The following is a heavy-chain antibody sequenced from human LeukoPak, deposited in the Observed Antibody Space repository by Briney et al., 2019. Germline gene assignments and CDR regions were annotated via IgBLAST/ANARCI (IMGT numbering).Heavy chain of an antibody. CDR1: RFTFSTYG. Sequence: GGSLRLSCAASRFTFSTYGMNWVRQTPGKGLEWVSAISGSGNRTYHADSVKGRFTISRDNSKNTLYLQMNSLKGDDTAVYYCAKDSAFYYIDVWGKGTTVIISS. CDR3: AKDSAFYYIDV. J-gene: IGHJ6*03. V-gene: IGHV3-23*01. CDR2: ISGSGNRT. D-gene: IGHD3-10*01.